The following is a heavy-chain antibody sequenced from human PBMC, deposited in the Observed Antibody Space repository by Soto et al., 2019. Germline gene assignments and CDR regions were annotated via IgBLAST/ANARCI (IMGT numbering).Heavy chain of an antibody. Sequence: SETLSLTCTVSGGSISSGDYYWSWIRQPPGKGLEWIGYIYYSGSTYYNPSLKSRVTISVDTSKNQFSLKPSSVTAADTAVYYCARERPDGARLDPWGQGTLVTVSS. CDR2: IYYSGST. V-gene: IGHV4-30-4*01. CDR1: GGSISSGDYY. J-gene: IGHJ5*02. CDR3: ARERPDGARLDP. D-gene: IGHD6-6*01.